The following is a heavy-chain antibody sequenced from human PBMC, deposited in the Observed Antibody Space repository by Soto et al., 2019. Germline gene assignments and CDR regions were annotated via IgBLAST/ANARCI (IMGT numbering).Heavy chain of an antibody. J-gene: IGHJ5*02. CDR2: ISAYNGNT. Sequence: QVQLVQSGAEVKKPGASVKVSCKASGYTFTSYGISWVRQAPGQGLEWTGWISAYNGNTNYAQKLQGRVTMTTDTSTSTAYMELRSLRSDDTAVYYCARGYCSGGSCYFGWFDPWGQGTLVTVSS. V-gene: IGHV1-18*01. CDR3: ARGYCSGGSCYFGWFDP. CDR1: GYTFTSYG. D-gene: IGHD2-15*01.